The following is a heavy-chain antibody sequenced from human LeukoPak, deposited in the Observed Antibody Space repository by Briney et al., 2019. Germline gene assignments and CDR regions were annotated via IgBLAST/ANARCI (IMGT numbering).Heavy chain of an antibody. CDR2: INHSGST. CDR1: GGSFSGYY. V-gene: IGHV4-34*01. CDR3: ARVAGVLWFGEFPSDY. J-gene: IGHJ4*02. D-gene: IGHD3-10*01. Sequence: PSETLSLTCAVYGGSFSGYYWSWIRQPPGKGLEWIGEINHSGSTNYNPSLKSRVTISVDTSKNQFSLKLSSVTAADTAVYYCARVAGVLWFGEFPSDYWGQGTLVTVSS.